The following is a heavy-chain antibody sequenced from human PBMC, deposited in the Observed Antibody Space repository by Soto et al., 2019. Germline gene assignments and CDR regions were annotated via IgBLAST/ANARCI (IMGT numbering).Heavy chain of an antibody. CDR3: ARVVATIDYWYFDL. CDR1: GFTFSSYS. Sequence: EVQPVESGGGLVKPGGSLRLSCAASGFTFSSYSMNWVRQAPGKGLEWVSYISSSSSYIYYADSVKGRFTISRDNAKNSLYLQMNSLRAEDTAVYYCARVVATIDYWYFDLWGRGTLVTVSS. J-gene: IGHJ2*01. D-gene: IGHD5-12*01. V-gene: IGHV3-21*01. CDR2: ISSSSSYI.